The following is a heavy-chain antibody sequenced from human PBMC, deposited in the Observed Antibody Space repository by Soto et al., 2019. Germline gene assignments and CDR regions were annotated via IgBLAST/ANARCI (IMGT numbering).Heavy chain of an antibody. CDR3: ARGPGGPDGPGDY. V-gene: IGHV1-3*01. D-gene: IGHD2-15*01. CDR2: INAGNGNT. J-gene: IGHJ4*02. CDR1: GYTFTSYA. Sequence: QVQLVQSGAEVKKPGASVKVSCKDSGYTFTSYAMHWVRQAHGQRLEWMGWINAGNGNTKYSQKCQGRVTITRDTSASTAYMELSSLRSEDTAVYDCARGPGGPDGPGDYWGQGTLVTVSS.